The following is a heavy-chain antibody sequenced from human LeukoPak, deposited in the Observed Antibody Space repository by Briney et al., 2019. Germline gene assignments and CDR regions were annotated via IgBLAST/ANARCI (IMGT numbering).Heavy chain of an antibody. CDR3: ARDLDTWTPGY. D-gene: IGHD5-18*01. Sequence: GGSLRLSCAASGFTFSDYYMSWIRRAPGKGLEWVSYISSSGSTIYYADSVKGQFTISRDNAKNSLYLQMNSLRAEDTAVYYCARDLDTWTPGYWGQGTLVTVSS. V-gene: IGHV3-11*01. J-gene: IGHJ4*02. CDR2: ISSSGSTI. CDR1: GFTFSDYY.